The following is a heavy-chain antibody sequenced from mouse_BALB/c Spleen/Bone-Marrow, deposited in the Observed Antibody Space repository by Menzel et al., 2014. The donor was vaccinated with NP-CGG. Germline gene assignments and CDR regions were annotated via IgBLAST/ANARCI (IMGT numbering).Heavy chain of an antibody. Sequence: EVKLVESGGGLVKPGGSLKLSRAASGFTFSDYYMFWVRQTPEKRLEWVATISDDGGNTYYRDSVKGRFTISRDNAKNKLNLQMSSLKSEDTATYHCARETGPRAMDYWGQGTSVTVSS. J-gene: IGHJ4*01. CDR3: ARETGPRAMDY. V-gene: IGHV5-4*02. CDR1: GFTFSDYY. CDR2: ISDDGGNT. D-gene: IGHD4-1*01.